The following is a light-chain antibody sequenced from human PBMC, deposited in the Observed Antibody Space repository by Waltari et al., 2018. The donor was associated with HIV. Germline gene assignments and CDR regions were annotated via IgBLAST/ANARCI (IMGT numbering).Light chain of an antibody. Sequence: QSVLTQPPSASGTPGQRVTIFCSGSSSNIGSTTLKWYQQLPGTAPKLLIYNNNQRPSGVPDRFSGSKSGTSASLAISGLQSEDEADYYCAAWDDSLNGVIFGGGTKLTVL. CDR3: AAWDDSLNGVI. V-gene: IGLV1-44*01. CDR1: SSNIGSTT. CDR2: NNN. J-gene: IGLJ2*01.